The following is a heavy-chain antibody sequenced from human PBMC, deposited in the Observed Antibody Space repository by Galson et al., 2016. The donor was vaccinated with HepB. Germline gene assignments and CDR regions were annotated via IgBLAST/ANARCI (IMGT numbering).Heavy chain of an antibody. D-gene: IGHD2-15*01. Sequence: SLRLSCAASGFTVSNSYITWVRQAPGKGLEWVSLIYSGGSTYFAHSVKGRFTISRDSSKNTVYLQMNSLTAEDTAIYYCARDRHCSGGSCSGLWGQGTLVTVSS. CDR2: IYSGGST. CDR3: ARDRHCSGGSCSGL. V-gene: IGHV3-53*01. J-gene: IGHJ4*02. CDR1: GFTVSNSY.